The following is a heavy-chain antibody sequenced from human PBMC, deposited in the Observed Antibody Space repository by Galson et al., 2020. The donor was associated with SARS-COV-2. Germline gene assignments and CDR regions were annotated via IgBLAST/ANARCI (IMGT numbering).Heavy chain of an antibody. CDR3: ARQFPPDSSSWYVVGFDY. J-gene: IGHJ4*02. CDR2: IYHGDSDT. V-gene: IGHV5-51*01. Sequence: GESLKISCKGSGYSFTSYWIGWVRQMPGKGLEWMGIIYHGDSDTRYSPSFQGQVTISADKTISTAYLQWSSLKASDTANYYCARQFPPDSSSWYVVGFDYWGQGTLVTVSS. D-gene: IGHD6-13*01. CDR1: GYSFTSYW.